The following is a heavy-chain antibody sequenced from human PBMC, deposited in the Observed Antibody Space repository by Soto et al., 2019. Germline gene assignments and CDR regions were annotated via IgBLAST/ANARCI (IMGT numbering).Heavy chain of an antibody. V-gene: IGHV3-15*01. Sequence: GSLRLSCAASGFTFSNAWMSWVRQAPGKGLEWVGRIKSKTDGGTTDYAAPVKGRFTISRDDSKNTLYLQMNSLKTEDTAVYYCTTLYYDFWSGYYSGSDYWGRGTLVTVSS. CDR1: GFTFSNAW. CDR3: TTLYYDFWSGYYSGSDY. D-gene: IGHD3-3*01. J-gene: IGHJ4*02. CDR2: IKSKTDGGTT.